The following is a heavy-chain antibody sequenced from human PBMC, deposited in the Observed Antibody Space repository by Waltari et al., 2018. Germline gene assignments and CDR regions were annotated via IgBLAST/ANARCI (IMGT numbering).Heavy chain of an antibody. CDR2: IRPSAERT. V-gene: IGHV3-23*01. CDR1: GFSFRAFA. J-gene: IGHJ4*02. Sequence: DVQSLESGGGLVQPAGSRRLSSYASGFSFRAFAMTWVRQAPGPGLEWVSTIRPSAERTYYAGSVKGRFSVSRDNSMNTHYLQLEFLRPEDTAIYFCARERGSSGVYYIDYWGQGTLVSVSS. CDR3: ARERGSSGVYYIDY. D-gene: IGHD3-10*01.